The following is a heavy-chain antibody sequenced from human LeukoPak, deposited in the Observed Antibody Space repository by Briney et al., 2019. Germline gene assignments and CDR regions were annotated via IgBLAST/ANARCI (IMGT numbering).Heavy chain of an antibody. J-gene: IGHJ3*02. CDR3: ARRSRIAVAEDAFDI. CDR1: GGSFSGYY. V-gene: IGHV4-34*01. D-gene: IGHD6-19*01. Sequence: SETLSLTCAVYGGSFSGYYWSWIRQPPGKGLEWIGEINHSGSTNYNPSLKSRVTISVDTSKNQFSLKLSSVTAADTAVYYCARRSRIAVAEDAFDIWGQGTMVTVSS. CDR2: INHSGST.